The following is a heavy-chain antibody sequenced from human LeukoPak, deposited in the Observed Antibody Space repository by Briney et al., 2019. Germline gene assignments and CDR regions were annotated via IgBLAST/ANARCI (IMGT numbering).Heavy chain of an antibody. V-gene: IGHV4-38-2*02. Sequence: SETLSLTCTVSGYSISSGYYWGWIRQPPGKGLEWIASVYRSGSTYYKSSLKSRVTISVDTSKNQFSLKLSSVTAADTAVYYCARYDFWSGQTDYWGQGTLVTVSS. CDR1: GYSISSGYY. CDR2: VYRSGST. J-gene: IGHJ4*02. D-gene: IGHD3-3*01. CDR3: ARYDFWSGQTDY.